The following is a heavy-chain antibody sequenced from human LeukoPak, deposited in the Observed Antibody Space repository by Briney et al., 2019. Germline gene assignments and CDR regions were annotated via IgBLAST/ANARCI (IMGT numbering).Heavy chain of an antibody. D-gene: IGHD5-24*01. CDR1: GFSFSSYA. Sequence: PGGSLRLSCAASGFSFSSYAMSWVRQAPGKGLEWVSSFSGSGGSTYYADSVKGRFTISRDNSKNTPYLQMISLRAEDTAVYYCAKSGYNRFDYWGQGTLVTVSS. CDR3: AKSGYNRFDY. J-gene: IGHJ4*02. V-gene: IGHV3-23*01. CDR2: FSGSGGST.